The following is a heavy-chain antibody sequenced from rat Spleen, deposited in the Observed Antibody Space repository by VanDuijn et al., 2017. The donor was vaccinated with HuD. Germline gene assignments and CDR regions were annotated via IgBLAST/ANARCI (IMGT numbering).Heavy chain of an antibody. CDR1: GFTFTKYA. V-gene: IGHV5-29*01. CDR3: ARCFDL. Sequence: EVQLVESGGGLVQPGRSLKLSCPASGFTFTKYAMAWVRQTPTKGLEWVASISYDGGSTYYRDSVGGRFSISRDNARSTLYLQMDSLRSEDTATYYCARCFDLWGQGVMVTVSS. CDR2: ISYDGGST. J-gene: IGHJ2*01.